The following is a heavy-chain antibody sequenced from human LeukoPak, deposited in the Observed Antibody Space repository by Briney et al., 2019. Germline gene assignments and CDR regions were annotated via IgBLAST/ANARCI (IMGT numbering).Heavy chain of an antibody. J-gene: IGHJ6*03. D-gene: IGHD2-2*01. Sequence: PSETLSLTCAVYGGSFSDYSWSWIRQPPGKGLEWIGEINHREGTNYNPSLKSRVTISIDTSKNQFSLKLTSVAAAETAVYYCARTAKRVGYCSNASCYRLYYYYMDVWGKGTRSPSP. CDR2: INHREGT. V-gene: IGHV4-34*01. CDR3: ARTAKRVGYCSNASCYRLYYYYMDV. CDR1: GGSFSDYS.